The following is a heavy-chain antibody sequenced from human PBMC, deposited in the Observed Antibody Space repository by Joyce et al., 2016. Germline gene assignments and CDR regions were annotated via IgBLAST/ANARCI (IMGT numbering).Heavy chain of an antibody. CDR2: INRDGGST. V-gene: IGHV3-74*03. CDR3: ARLRRWSGPSDC. Sequence: EVQLVESGGGLVQPGGSLRLSCAASGFTFSRYWMYWVRKAPGKGLVWVSRINRDGGSTTYADSVKGRFTISRDNAKNTLYLQMNSLRAEDTAVYYCARLRRWSGPSDCWGQGTLVTVSS. CDR1: GFTFSRYW. D-gene: IGHD4-23*01. J-gene: IGHJ4*02.